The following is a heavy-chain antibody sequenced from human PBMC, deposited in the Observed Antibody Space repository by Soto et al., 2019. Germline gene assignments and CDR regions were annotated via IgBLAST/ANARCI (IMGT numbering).Heavy chain of an antibody. J-gene: IGHJ4*02. CDR1: GYTFTSYG. V-gene: IGHV1-18*01. D-gene: IGHD2-15*01. Sequence: GASVKVSCKASGYTFTSYGISWMRQAPGQGLEWMGWISAYNGNTNYAQKLQGRVTMTRDTSISTAYMELSRLRSDDTAVYYCARGYCSGGSCYDLYDYWGQGTLVTVSS. CDR3: ARGYCSGGSCYDLYDY. CDR2: ISAYNGNT.